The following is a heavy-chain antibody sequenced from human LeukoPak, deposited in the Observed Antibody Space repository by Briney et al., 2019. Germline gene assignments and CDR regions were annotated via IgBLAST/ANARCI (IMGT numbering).Heavy chain of an antibody. CDR3: ARAYDILTGYYYSRSPSFDY. D-gene: IGHD3-9*01. CDR2: INHSVST. Sequence: PSETLSLTCAVYGGSFSGYYWSWIRQPPGKGLEWIGEINHSVSTNYNPSLKSRVTISVDTSKNQFSLKLSSVTAADTAVYYCARAYDILTGYYYSRSPSFDYWGQGTLVTVSS. J-gene: IGHJ4*02. CDR1: GGSFSGYY. V-gene: IGHV4-34*01.